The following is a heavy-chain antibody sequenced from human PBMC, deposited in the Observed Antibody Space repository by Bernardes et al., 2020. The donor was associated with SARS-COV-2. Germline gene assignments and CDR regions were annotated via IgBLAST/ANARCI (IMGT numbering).Heavy chain of an antibody. D-gene: IGHD5-12*01. J-gene: IGHJ6*02. CDR3: AKDRVTRWLRFPTDYYYYYGMDV. CDR2: ISGSGGST. Sequence: GGSLRLSCAASGFTFSSYAMSWVRQAPGKGLEWVSAISGSGGSTYYADSVKGRFTISRDNSKNTLYLQMNSLRAEDTAVYYCAKDRVTRWLRFPTDYYYYYGMDVWGQGTTVTVSS. V-gene: IGHV3-23*01. CDR1: GFTFSSYA.